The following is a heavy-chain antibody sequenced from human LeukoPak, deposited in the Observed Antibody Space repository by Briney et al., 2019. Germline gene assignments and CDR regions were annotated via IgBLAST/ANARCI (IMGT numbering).Heavy chain of an antibody. CDR2: ITGDALHT. J-gene: IGHJ6*03. CDR3: AKSLTLYYYYYMDV. CDR1: GFTFGKYA. Sequence: GGSLRLSCAASGFTFGKYAMNWVRQAPGERLEWLSSITGDALHTYYADSVKGRFTISRDNSKNTIYFQMNSLRAEDTAVYYCAKSLTLYYYYYMDVWGKGTTVTVSS. V-gene: IGHV3-23*01. D-gene: IGHD3-16*01.